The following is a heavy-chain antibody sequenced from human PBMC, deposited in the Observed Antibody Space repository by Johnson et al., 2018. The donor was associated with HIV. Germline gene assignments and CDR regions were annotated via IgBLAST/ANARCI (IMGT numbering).Heavy chain of an antibody. Sequence: QVQLVESGGGVAQPGRSLRLSCEVSGLTFSSYGFHWVRQSPGKGLEWVSVIYSGGSTYYADSVKGRFTISRDNSKNTLYLQMNSLRAEDTAWYYCTRPDYYGSGTADVFDIWGQGTMVTVSS. J-gene: IGHJ3*02. CDR1: GLTFSSYG. CDR2: IYSGGST. CDR3: TRPDYYGSGTADVFDI. V-gene: IGHV3-NL1*01. D-gene: IGHD3-10*01.